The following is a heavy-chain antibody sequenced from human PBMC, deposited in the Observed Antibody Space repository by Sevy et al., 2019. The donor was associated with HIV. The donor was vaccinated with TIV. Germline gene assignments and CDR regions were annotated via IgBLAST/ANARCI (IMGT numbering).Heavy chain of an antibody. Sequence: GGSLRLSCAASGFTFDDYAMHWVRQAPGKGLEWVSGISWNSGSIGYAESVKGRFTISRDNAKNSLYLQMNSLSAEDTALYYCAKGRSKYTVTTTNFDYWGQGTLVTVSS. V-gene: IGHV3-9*01. CDR3: AKGRSKYTVTTTNFDY. CDR2: ISWNSGSI. J-gene: IGHJ4*02. CDR1: GFTFDDYA. D-gene: IGHD4-17*01.